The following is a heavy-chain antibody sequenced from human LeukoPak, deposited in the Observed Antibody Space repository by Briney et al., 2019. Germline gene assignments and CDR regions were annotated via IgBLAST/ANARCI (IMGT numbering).Heavy chain of an antibody. Sequence: ASVKVSCKASGYTFTSYDINWVRQATGQGLEWMGWMNPNSGNTGYAQKFQGRVTMTRNTSISTAYMELSSLRSEDTAVYYCAKDSQIDGGYSGFDFDYWGQGVLVTVSS. CDR2: MNPNSGNT. J-gene: IGHJ4*02. CDR3: AKDSQIDGGYSGFDFDY. D-gene: IGHD5-12*01. V-gene: IGHV1-8*01. CDR1: GYTFTSYD.